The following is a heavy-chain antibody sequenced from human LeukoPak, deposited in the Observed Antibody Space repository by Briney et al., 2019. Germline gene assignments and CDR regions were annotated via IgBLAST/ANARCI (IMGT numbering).Heavy chain of an antibody. CDR3: ARAPRTITMVRGVISTAFYYYYYMDV. V-gene: IGHV4-59*01. CDR1: GGSISSYY. J-gene: IGHJ6*03. D-gene: IGHD3-10*01. Sequence: SETLSLTCTVSGGSISSYYWSWIRQPPGKGLEWIGYIYYSGSTNYNPSLKSRVTISVDTSKNQFSLKLSSVTAADTAVYYCARAPRTITMVRGVISTAFYYYYYMDVWGKGTTVTISS. CDR2: IYYSGST.